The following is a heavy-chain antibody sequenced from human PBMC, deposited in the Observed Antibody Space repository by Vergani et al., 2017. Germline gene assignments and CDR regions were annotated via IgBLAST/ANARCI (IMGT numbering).Heavy chain of an antibody. J-gene: IGHJ5*02. Sequence: QVQLVESGGGLVKPGGSLRLSCAASGFTFSDYYMSWIRQAPGKGLEWVSYISSSSSYTNYADSVKGRFTISRDNAKNSLYLQMNSLGAEDTAVYYCAGDRSSGVLEMATKEYNWFDPWGQGTLVTVSS. CDR3: AGDRSSGVLEMATKEYNWFDP. CDR1: GFTFSDYY. CDR2: ISSSSSYT. D-gene: IGHD5-24*01. V-gene: IGHV3-11*06.